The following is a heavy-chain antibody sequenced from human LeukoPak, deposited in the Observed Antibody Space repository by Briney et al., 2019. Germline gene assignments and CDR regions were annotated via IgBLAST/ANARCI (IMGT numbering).Heavy chain of an antibody. D-gene: IGHD2-15*01. Sequence: SQTLSLTCAISGDSVSSNSAAWNWIRQSPSRGLEWLGRTYYRSKWYNDYAVSVKSRITINPGTSKNQFSLQLNSVTPEDTAVYYCARDTGSGETRGTNWFDPWGQGTLVTVSS. J-gene: IGHJ5*02. CDR3: ARDTGSGETRGTNWFDP. CDR1: GDSVSSNSAA. V-gene: IGHV6-1*01. CDR2: TYYRSKWYN.